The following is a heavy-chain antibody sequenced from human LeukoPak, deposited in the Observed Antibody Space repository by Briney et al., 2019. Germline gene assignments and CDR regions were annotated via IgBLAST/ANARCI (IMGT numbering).Heavy chain of an antibody. CDR1: GVTFSASW. V-gene: IGHV3-7*01. J-gene: IGHJ5*02. Sequence: AGGSLRLSCTASGVTFSASWMNWVRQAPGKGLEWVAYIKSDGSEKNYVDSVKGRFTISRDNAKNLLYLQMNSLRVEDTAVYFCARGAGRCGGDCSSGEPWGQGTLVTVSS. D-gene: IGHD2-21*02. CDR2: IKSDGSEK. CDR3: ARGAGRCGGDCSSGEP.